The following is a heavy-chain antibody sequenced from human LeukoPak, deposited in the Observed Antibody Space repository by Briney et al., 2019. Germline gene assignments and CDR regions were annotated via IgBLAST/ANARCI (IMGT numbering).Heavy chain of an antibody. CDR1: GGSITNYY. Sequence: SETLSLTCTVSGGSITNYYWSWVRQPAGKGLEWIGRIYTSGSTNYNPSLKSRVTMSIDTSKNQFSLNLTSVTAADTAVYYCARRGYSYGYFDLWGRGTLVTVSS. J-gene: IGHJ2*01. V-gene: IGHV4-4*07. CDR2: IYTSGST. D-gene: IGHD5-18*01. CDR3: ARRGYSYGYFDL.